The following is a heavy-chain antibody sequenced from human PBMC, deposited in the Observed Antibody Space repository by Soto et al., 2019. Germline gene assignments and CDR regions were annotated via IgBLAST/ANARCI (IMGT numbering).Heavy chain of an antibody. V-gene: IGHV1-69*01. CDR2: IIPMSGAA. CDR1: GGTFSSYA. J-gene: IGHJ6*02. CDR3: VRDFIGTSWIYGLDV. D-gene: IGHD2-2*01. Sequence: QVQLVQSGAEVKKPGSSVKVSCKASGGTFSSYAVTWVRQAPGQGLEWMGEIIPMSGAANYAQKFQGRLTITAAASTNIAYMELSSLSSEDTAIYYCVRDFIGTSWIYGLDVWGQGTTVTVSS.